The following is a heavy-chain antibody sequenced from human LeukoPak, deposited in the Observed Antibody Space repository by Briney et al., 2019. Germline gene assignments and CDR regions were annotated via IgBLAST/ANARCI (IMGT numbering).Heavy chain of an antibody. CDR1: GGSFSGYY. CDR3: ARATRQWTPPGGLIDY. Sequence: SETLSLTCAVYGGSFSGYYWSWIRQPPGKGLEWIGEINHSGSTNYNPSLKSRVTISVDTSKNQFSLKLSSVTAADTAVYYCARATRQWTPPGGLIDYWGQGTLVTVSS. V-gene: IGHV4-34*01. CDR2: INHSGST. D-gene: IGHD6-19*01. J-gene: IGHJ4*02.